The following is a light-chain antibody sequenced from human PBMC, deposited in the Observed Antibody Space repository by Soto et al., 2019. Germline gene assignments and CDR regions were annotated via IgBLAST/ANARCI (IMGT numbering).Light chain of an antibody. J-gene: IGKJ4*01. Sequence: EIVLTQSPATLSLSPGERATLSCRASQSVSSYLAWYQQKHGQAPRLLIYDPSNRATGIPARFSGSGSGTDFTLTISSLEPDDFAVYCCQQRSDWPSTFGGGTKVQIK. CDR2: DPS. V-gene: IGKV3-11*01. CDR1: QSVSSY. CDR3: QQRSDWPST.